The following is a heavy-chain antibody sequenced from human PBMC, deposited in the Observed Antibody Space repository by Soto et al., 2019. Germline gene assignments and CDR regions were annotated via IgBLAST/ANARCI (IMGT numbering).Heavy chain of an antibody. V-gene: IGHV1-18*01. Sequence: ASVKVSCKASGYTFTSYGISWVRQAPGQGPEWMGWISAYNGNTNYAQNLQGRVTMATDTSTSTAFMELRSLRSDDTAIYYCARVMTTVIWPYYFDYWGQGTLVTVSS. CDR2: ISAYNGNT. CDR3: ARVMTTVIWPYYFDY. CDR1: GYTFTSYG. J-gene: IGHJ4*02. D-gene: IGHD4-17*01.